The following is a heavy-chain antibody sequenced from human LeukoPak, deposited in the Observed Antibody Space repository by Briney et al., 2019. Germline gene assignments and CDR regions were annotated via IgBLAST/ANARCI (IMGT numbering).Heavy chain of an antibody. CDR2: VYGGGNT. J-gene: IGHJ4*02. Sequence: GGSLRLSCAASGFTVANDRMSWVRQAPGKGLEWVSTVYGGGNTAYADSVKGRFTISRDTSKNTLHLQMNSLRAEDTALYFCVRERFGAIVENWGQGALVTVSS. CDR1: GFTVANDR. CDR3: VRERFGAIVEN. D-gene: IGHD5-24*01. V-gene: IGHV3-53*01.